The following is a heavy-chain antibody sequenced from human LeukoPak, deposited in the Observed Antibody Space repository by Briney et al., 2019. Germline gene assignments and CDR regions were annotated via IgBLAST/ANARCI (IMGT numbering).Heavy chain of an antibody. D-gene: IGHD6-6*01. V-gene: IGHV3-48*01. Sequence: GGSLRLSCAASGFTFSSYSMNWVRQAPGKGLEWVSYISSSSSTIYYADSVKGRFTISRDNAKNSLYLQMNSLRAEDTAVYYCARGFSSGIAARSYYYYYMDVWGKGTTVTVSS. CDR2: ISSSSSTI. J-gene: IGHJ6*03. CDR3: ARGFSSGIAARSYYYYYMDV. CDR1: GFTFSSYS.